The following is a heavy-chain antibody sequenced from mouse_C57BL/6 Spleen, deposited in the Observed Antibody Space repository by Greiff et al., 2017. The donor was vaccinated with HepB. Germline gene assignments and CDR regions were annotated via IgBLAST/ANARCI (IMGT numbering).Heavy chain of an antibody. Sequence: VQRVESGPELVKPGASVKISCKASGYAFSSSWMNWVKQRPGKGLEWIGRIYPGDGDTNYNGKFKGKATLTADKSSSTAYMQLSSLTSEDSAVYFCARGGNYEGYWGQGTTLTVSS. V-gene: IGHV1-82*01. CDR2: IYPGDGDT. J-gene: IGHJ2*01. CDR3: ARGGNYEGY. D-gene: IGHD2-1*01. CDR1: GYAFSSSW.